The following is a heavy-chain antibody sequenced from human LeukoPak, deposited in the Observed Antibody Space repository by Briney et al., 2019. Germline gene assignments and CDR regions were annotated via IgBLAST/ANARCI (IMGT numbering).Heavy chain of an antibody. Sequence: SSETLSLTCTVSGGSISSGSYYWSWIRQPAGKGLEWIGRIYTSGSTNYNPSLKSRVTISVDTSKNQFSLKLSSVTAADTAVYYCAREFQLLRFGELSFYFDYWGQGTLVTVSS. CDR2: IYTSGST. CDR1: GGSISSGSYY. V-gene: IGHV4-61*02. CDR3: AREFQLLRFGELSFYFDY. J-gene: IGHJ4*02. D-gene: IGHD3-10*01.